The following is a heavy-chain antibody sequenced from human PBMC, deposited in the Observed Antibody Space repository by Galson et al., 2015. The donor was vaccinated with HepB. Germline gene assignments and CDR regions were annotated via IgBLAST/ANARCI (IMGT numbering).Heavy chain of an antibody. CDR3: ARDRELVLIPLPYYYYGMDV. J-gene: IGHJ6*02. D-gene: IGHD6-6*01. CDR2: ISAYNGNT. V-gene: IGHV1-18*04. Sequence: SVKVSCKASGYTFTSYGISWVRQAPGQGLEWMGWISAYNGNTNYAQKLQGRVTMTTDTSTSTAYMELRSLRSNDTAVYCCARDRELVLIPLPYYYYGMDVWGQGTTVTVSS. CDR1: GYTFTSYG.